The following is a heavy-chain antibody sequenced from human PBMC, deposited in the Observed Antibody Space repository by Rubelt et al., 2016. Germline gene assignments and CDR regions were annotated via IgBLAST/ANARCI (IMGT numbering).Heavy chain of an antibody. CDR3: VRAPGTTVRFGFNP. CDR2: INSDGSIT. V-gene: IGHV3-74*02. Sequence: EVQLLESGGGLVQPGGSLRLSCAASGFTFTSYAMSWVRQAPGKGLEWVSRINSDGSITNYADSVKGRFTSARSTARNTLYLQMTSLRADDTALYYCVRAPGTTVRFGFNPWGQGTLVTVSS. J-gene: IGHJ5*02. CDR1: GFTFTSYA. D-gene: IGHD1-7*01.